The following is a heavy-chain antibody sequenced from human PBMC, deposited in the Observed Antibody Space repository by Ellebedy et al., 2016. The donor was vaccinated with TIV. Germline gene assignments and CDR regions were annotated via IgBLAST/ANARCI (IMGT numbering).Heavy chain of an antibody. CDR3: ARVQSLTITFGGVMMGAFDI. Sequence: SETLSLTXTVSGGSISSGGYYWSWIRQHPGKGLEWIGYIYYSGSTNYNPSLKSRVTISVDTSKNQFSLKLSSVTAADTAVYYCARVQSLTITFGGVMMGAFDIWGQGTMVTVSS. V-gene: IGHV4-61*08. D-gene: IGHD3-16*01. CDR2: IYYSGST. CDR1: GGSISSGGYY. J-gene: IGHJ3*02.